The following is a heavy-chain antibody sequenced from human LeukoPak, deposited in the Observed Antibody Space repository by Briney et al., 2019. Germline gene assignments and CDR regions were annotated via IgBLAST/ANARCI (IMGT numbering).Heavy chain of an antibody. Sequence: GGSLRLSCAASGFTFSIYSMDWVRQAPGKGLEWVSSIISSSASIYYADSVKGRFTISRDNAKNSLFLQLNSLRAEDTAVYFCARVAPGHDIGRGYFDYWGQGTLVTVSS. CDR1: GFTFSIYS. CDR3: ARVAPGHDIGRGYFDY. CDR2: IISSSASI. J-gene: IGHJ4*02. V-gene: IGHV3-21*01. D-gene: IGHD2-21*01.